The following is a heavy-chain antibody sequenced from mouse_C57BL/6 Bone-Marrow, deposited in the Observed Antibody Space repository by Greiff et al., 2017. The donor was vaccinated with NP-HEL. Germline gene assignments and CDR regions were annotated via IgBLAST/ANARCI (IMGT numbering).Heavy chain of an antibody. CDR2: IYPRSGNT. CDR1: GYTFTSYG. J-gene: IGHJ2*01. CDR3: ARPLYDGYFYFDY. Sequence: VQLVESGAELARPGASVKLSCKASGYTFTSYGISWVKQRTGQGLEWIGEIYPRSGNTYYNEKFKGKATLTADKSSSTAYMELRSLTSEDSAVYFCARPLYDGYFYFDYWGQGTTLTVSS. V-gene: IGHV1-81*01. D-gene: IGHD2-3*01.